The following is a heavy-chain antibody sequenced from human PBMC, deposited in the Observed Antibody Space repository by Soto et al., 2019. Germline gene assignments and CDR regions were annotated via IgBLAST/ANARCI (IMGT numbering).Heavy chain of an antibody. J-gene: IGHJ4*02. CDR2: ITSSSGTM. CDR1: GFTFSTHS. Sequence: PGGSLRLSCAASGFTFSTHSMDWVRQAPGKGLEWISYITSSSGTMYADSVKGRFTISRDNAKNSLYLQMNSLRAEDTAVYFCVGEVGFQLIYWGQGTLVTVS. V-gene: IGHV3-48*01. D-gene: IGHD2-2*01. CDR3: VGEVGFQLIY.